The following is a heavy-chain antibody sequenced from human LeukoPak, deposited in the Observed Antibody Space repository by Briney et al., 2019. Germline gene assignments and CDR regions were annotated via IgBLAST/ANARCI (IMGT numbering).Heavy chain of an antibody. Sequence: GGSLRLSCAASGFTFSSYAMCWVRQAPGKGLEWVSAISGSGGSTYYADSVKGRFTISRDNSKNTLYLQMNSLRAEDTAVYYCAKDPYYDILTGLVWGQGTLVTVSS. V-gene: IGHV3-23*01. CDR2: ISGSGGST. CDR3: AKDPYYDILTGLV. CDR1: GFTFSSYA. J-gene: IGHJ4*02. D-gene: IGHD3-9*01.